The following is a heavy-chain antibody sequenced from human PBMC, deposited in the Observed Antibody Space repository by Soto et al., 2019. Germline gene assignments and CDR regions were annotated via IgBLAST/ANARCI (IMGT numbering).Heavy chain of an antibody. D-gene: IGHD2-2*01. CDR1: GGSISSSSYY. J-gene: IGHJ5*02. V-gene: IGHV4-39*01. CDR3: ARHSSYCSSTSCYAGWFDP. Sequence: QLQLQESGPGLVKPSETLSLTCTVSGGSISSSSYYWGWIRQPPGKGLEWIGSIYYSGSTYYNPSLKSRVTISVDTSKNQFSLKLSSVTAADTAVYYCARHSSYCSSTSCYAGWFDPWGQGTLVTVSS. CDR2: IYYSGST.